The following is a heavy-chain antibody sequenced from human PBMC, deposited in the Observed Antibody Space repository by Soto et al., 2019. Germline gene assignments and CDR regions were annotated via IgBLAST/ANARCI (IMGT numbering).Heavy chain of an antibody. CDR3: ARDRNGGRGWSPFDY. CDR1: GFTFSSYH. CDR2: ISSSSSYM. Sequence: GGSLRLSCAASGFTFSSYHMNWVRQAPGKGLEWVSSISSSSSYMYYADSVKGRFTISRDNAKNSLYLQMNNVRVEDTAVYFCARDRNGGRGWSPFDYWGQGTLVTVSS. V-gene: IGHV3-21*01. D-gene: IGHD6-19*01. J-gene: IGHJ4*02.